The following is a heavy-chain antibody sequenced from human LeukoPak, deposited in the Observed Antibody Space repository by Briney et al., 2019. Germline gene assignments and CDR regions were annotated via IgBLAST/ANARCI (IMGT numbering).Heavy chain of an antibody. CDR2: IYYSGST. D-gene: IGHD5-18*01. CDR1: GGSISSSSYY. V-gene: IGHV4-39*07. J-gene: IGHJ4*02. Sequence: SETLSLTCTVPGGSISSSSYYWGWIRQPPGKGLEWIGSIYYSGSTYYNPSLKSRVTISVDTSKNQFSLKLSSVTAADTAVYYCASSGYSYGYSRSLYYWGQGTLVTVSS. CDR3: ASSGYSYGYSRSLYY.